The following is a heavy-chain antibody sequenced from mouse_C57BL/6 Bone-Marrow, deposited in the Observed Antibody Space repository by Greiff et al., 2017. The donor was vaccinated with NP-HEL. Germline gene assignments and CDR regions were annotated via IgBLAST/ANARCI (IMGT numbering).Heavy chain of an antibody. J-gene: IGHJ4*01. CDR1: GYTFTSYG. Sequence: QVHLLQPGPELVKPGASVKLSCKASGYTFTSYGMRWVKQRPGQGLEWIGRIYPNSGGTKYNEKFKSKATLTVDKPSSTAYMQLSSLPSEDSEVYYCARGNYDGYHYAMDYWGQGTSVTVSS. V-gene: IGHV1-72*01. D-gene: IGHD2-3*01. CDR2: IYPNSGGT. CDR3: ARGNYDGYHYAMDY.